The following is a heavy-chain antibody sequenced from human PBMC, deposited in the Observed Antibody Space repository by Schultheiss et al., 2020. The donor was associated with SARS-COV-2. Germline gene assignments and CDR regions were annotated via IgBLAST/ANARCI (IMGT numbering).Heavy chain of an antibody. CDR1: GASISDYY. CDR3: ASDSSGWYVGAFDI. CDR2: IYYSGST. Sequence: SETLSLTCSVSGASISDYYWSWIRQPAGKGLEWIGYIYYSGSTYYNPSLKSRVTISVDTSKNQFSLKLSSVTAADTAVYYCASDSSGWYVGAFDIWGQGTMVTVSS. V-gene: IGHV4-59*08. D-gene: IGHD6-19*01. J-gene: IGHJ3*02.